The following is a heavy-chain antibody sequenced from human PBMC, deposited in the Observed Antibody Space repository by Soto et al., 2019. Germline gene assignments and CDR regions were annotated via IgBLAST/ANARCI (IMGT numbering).Heavy chain of an antibody. CDR1: GYNFSSHG. CDR2: ISAHNGNT. D-gene: IGHD1-26*01. V-gene: IGHV1-18*01. J-gene: IGHJ6*02. CDR3: ARVYILGAGSSYGMDV. Sequence: QAQLVQSGAEVKKPGASVKVSCKASGYNFSSHGISWARQAPGQGLEWMGRISAHNGNTDYEQRLQGRVTMTTDTSTSTVYMELRSLRSDDAAVYYCARVYILGAGSSYGMDVWGQGTTVTVSS.